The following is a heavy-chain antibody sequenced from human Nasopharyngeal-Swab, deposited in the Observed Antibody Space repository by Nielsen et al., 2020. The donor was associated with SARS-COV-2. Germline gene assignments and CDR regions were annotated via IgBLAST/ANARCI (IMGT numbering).Heavy chain of an antibody. D-gene: IGHD6-13*01. J-gene: IGHJ6*03. CDR3: GRVKAAGTSFYYYYHMDV. Sequence: ASVKVSCKASGYTFTSYGISWVRQAPGQGLEWMGWISAYNGNTKYARNLQGRVTMTTDTSTSTAYMELRSLRFDDTAVYYCGRVKAAGTSFYYYYHMDVWGKGTTVTVSS. CDR1: GYTFTSYG. CDR2: ISAYNGNT. V-gene: IGHV1-18*01.